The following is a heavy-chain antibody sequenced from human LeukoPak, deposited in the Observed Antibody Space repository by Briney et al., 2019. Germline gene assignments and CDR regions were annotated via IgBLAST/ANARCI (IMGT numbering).Heavy chain of an antibody. J-gene: IGHJ4*02. CDR1: GFSFGTYA. CDR2: VSGSGGNT. V-gene: IGHV3-23*01. D-gene: IGHD3-22*01. CDR3: TKGGVVSAFGY. Sequence: GGSLRLSCAASGFSFGTYAMTWVRQAPGKGLECVSTVSGSGGNTYYTDSVKGRFTISRDNSKNTLFLQMSSLRAEDTALYYCTKGGVVSAFGYWGQGVLVIVPS.